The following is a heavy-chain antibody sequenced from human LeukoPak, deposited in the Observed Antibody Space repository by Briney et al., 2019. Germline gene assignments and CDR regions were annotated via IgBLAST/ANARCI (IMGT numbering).Heavy chain of an antibody. V-gene: IGHV1-69*13. Sequence: SVKVSCKASGGTFSSYAISWVRQAPGQGLEWMGGIIPIFGTANYAQKFQGRVTITADESASTAYMELSSLRSEDTAVYYCARDGYYDFWSGYYYGMDVWGQGTTVTVSS. D-gene: IGHD3-3*01. CDR3: ARDGYYDFWSGYYYGMDV. CDR1: GGTFSSYA. CDR2: IIPIFGTA. J-gene: IGHJ6*02.